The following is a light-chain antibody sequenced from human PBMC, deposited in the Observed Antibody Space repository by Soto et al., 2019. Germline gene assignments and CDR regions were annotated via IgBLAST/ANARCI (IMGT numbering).Light chain of an antibody. V-gene: IGKV3-15*01. CDR2: GAS. CDR1: QNISNN. J-gene: IGKJ4*01. CDR3: QQYDNWPLT. Sequence: EIVMTQSPATLSVSPGERATLSCRASQNISNNLAWYQQKPGQSPRLLIYGASTRATSGPARFSGSGSGTEFTLTISSLQSEDFAVYYCQQYDNWPLTFGGGTKVEIK.